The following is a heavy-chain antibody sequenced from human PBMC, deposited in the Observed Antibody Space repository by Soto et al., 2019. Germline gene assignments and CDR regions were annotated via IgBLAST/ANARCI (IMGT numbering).Heavy chain of an antibody. CDR1: GFASNIYE. V-gene: IGHV3-48*03. Sequence: PGGSLRLPCAASGFASNIYEMNWVRWVSEKGLERVPYISTSGPTLYYADSAKAGITSFRDKAKISLFLQMNSLRAEATPDYLFARVRPGYSYGSPNWLDPLGQGPLVTVYS. D-gene: IGHD5-18*01. CDR2: ISTSGPTL. CDR3: ARVRPGYSYGSPNWLDP. J-gene: IGHJ5*02.